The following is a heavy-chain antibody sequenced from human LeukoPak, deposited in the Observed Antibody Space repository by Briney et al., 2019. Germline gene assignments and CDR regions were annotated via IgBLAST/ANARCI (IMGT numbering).Heavy chain of an antibody. Sequence: GGSLRLSCAASGFTFSSYEMNWVRQAPGKGLEWVSYISSSGSTIYYADSVKGRFTISRENAKNSLYLQINSLRAEETVVYYCARGARSGAFDIWGQGKMVTV. CDR2: ISSSGSTI. V-gene: IGHV3-48*03. CDR3: ARGARSGAFDI. D-gene: IGHD3-10*01. J-gene: IGHJ3*02. CDR1: GFTFSSYE.